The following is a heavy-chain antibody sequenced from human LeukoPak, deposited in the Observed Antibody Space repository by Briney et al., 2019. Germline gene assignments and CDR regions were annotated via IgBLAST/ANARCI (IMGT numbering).Heavy chain of an antibody. Sequence: GGSLRLSCAASGFTFSNAWMSWVRQAPGKGLEWVGRIKSKTDGGTTDYAAPVKGRFTISRDDSKNTLYLQMNSLRAEDTAVYYCARGGGNCLDYWGQGTLVAVSS. CDR2: IKSKTDGGTT. V-gene: IGHV3-15*01. J-gene: IGHJ4*02. CDR3: ARGGGNCLDY. CDR1: GFTFSNAW. D-gene: IGHD3-16*01.